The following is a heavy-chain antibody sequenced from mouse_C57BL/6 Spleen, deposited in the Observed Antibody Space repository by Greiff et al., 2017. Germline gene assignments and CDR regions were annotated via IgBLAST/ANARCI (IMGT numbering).Heavy chain of an antibody. D-gene: IGHD1-1*01. Sequence: VKLMESGAELARPGASVKLSCKASGYTFTSYGISWVKQRTGQGLEWIGEIYPRSGNTYYNEKFKGKATLTADKSYSTAYMELRSLTSEDSAVYFCARKTTDWYFDVWGTGTTVTVSS. CDR3: ARKTTDWYFDV. CDR1: GYTFTSYG. V-gene: IGHV1-81*01. CDR2: IYPRSGNT. J-gene: IGHJ1*03.